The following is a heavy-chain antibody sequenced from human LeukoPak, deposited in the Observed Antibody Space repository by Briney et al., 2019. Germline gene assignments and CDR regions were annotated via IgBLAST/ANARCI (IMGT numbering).Heavy chain of an antibody. V-gene: IGHV3-7*03. D-gene: IGHD2-2*01. J-gene: IGHJ4*02. CDR1: GFTFNSYW. Sequence: GGSLRLSCAASGFTFNSYWMSWVRQAPGKGLEWVANINQGGSEKYYVDSVKGRFSISRDNAKNSLYLQASSLRGEDTAVYYCVKFRGQLLSSYYFDYWGQGTLVTVSS. CDR2: INQGGSEK. CDR3: VKFRGQLLSSYYFDY.